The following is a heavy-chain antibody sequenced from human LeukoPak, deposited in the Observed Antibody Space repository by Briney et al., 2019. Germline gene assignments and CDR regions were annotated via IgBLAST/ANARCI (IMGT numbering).Heavy chain of an antibody. D-gene: IGHD4-17*01. J-gene: IGHJ4*02. CDR1: GFTFSSYG. Sequence: GGSLRLSCAASGFTFSSYGMHWVRQAPGKGLEWVAVIWYDGSNKYYADSVKGRFTISRDNSKNTLYLQMNSLRAEDTAVYYCAKSALRAVTSYLFDYWDQGTLVTVSS. CDR2: IWYDGSNK. CDR3: AKSALRAVTSYLFDY. V-gene: IGHV3-30*02.